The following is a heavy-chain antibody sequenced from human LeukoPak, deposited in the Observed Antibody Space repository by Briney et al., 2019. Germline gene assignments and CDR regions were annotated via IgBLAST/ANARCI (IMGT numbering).Heavy chain of an antibody. CDR3: ARGPRYSSSWFDP. D-gene: IGHD6-13*01. V-gene: IGHV1-8*02. Sequence: GASVKVSCKASGYTFTSYYIHWVRQAPGQGLEWMGWMNPNSGNTGYAQKFQGRVTMTRNTSISTAYMELSSLRSEDTAVYYCARGPRYSSSWFDPWGQGTLVTVSS. CDR2: MNPNSGNT. J-gene: IGHJ5*02. CDR1: GYTFTSYY.